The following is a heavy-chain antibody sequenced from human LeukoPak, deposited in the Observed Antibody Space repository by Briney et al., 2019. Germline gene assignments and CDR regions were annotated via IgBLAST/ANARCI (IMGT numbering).Heavy chain of an antibody. J-gene: IGHJ5*02. CDR1: AFTFSNYW. Sequence: PGGSLRLSCAASAFTFSNYWMSWVRQAPGKGLEWVANIKEDGSEKYYVDSVKGRFTISRDNAKNSLYLQMNSLRAEDTAVYYCARMAGLSWFDPWGQGTLVTVSS. CDR2: IKEDGSEK. D-gene: IGHD5-24*01. V-gene: IGHV3-7*01. CDR3: ARMAGLSWFDP.